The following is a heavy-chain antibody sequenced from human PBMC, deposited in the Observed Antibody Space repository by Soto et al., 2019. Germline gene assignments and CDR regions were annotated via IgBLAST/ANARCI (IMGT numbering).Heavy chain of an antibody. D-gene: IGHD3-9*01. CDR2: ISGSGGST. V-gene: IGHV3-23*01. CDR3: ARAPYYDILTGEPFDY. Sequence: GSLRLSCAASGFTFSSYAMSWVRQAPGKGLEWVSAISGSGGSTYYADSVKGRFTISRDNSKNTLYLQMNSLRAEDTAVYYCARAPYYDILTGEPFDYWGQGTLVTVSS. J-gene: IGHJ4*02. CDR1: GFTFSSYA.